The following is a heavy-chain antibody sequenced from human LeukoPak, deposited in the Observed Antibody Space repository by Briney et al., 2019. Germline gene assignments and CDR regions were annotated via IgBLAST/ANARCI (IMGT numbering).Heavy chain of an antibody. V-gene: IGHV3-23*01. CDR1: GFTFSSYA. CDR2: ISGSGGST. Sequence: GGSLRLSCAASGFTFSSYAMSWVRQAPGKGLEWVSAISGSGGSTYYADSVKGRFTISRDNSKNTLYLQMNSLRAEDTAVYYCAKGEFDSSGYASYFDYWGQGTLVTVSS. CDR3: AKGEFDSSGYASYFDY. D-gene: IGHD3-22*01. J-gene: IGHJ4*02.